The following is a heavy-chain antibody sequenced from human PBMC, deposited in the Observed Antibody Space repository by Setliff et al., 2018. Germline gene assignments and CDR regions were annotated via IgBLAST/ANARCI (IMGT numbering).Heavy chain of an antibody. CDR2: ISGSSSYI. Sequence: GGSLRLSCAASGFTFSSNNMHWVRQAPGKGLEWVSCISGSSSYIYYADSVKGRFTISRDNAKNSLYLQMNSLRAEDTAVYYCARDYHGSGRTHTMDVWGQGTTVTVSS. D-gene: IGHD3-10*01. CDR1: GFTFSSNN. J-gene: IGHJ6*02. CDR3: ARDYHGSGRTHTMDV. V-gene: IGHV3-21*01.